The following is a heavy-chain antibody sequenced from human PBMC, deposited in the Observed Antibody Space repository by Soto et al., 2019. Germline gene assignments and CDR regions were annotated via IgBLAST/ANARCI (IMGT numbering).Heavy chain of an antibody. CDR3: AMIPVDTYMIYWFDP. CDR1: GFTFDDYA. Sequence: PGGSLRLSCAASGFTFDDYAMHWVRQAPGKGLEWVSGISWNSGSIGYADSVEGRFTISRDNAKNSLYLQMNSLRAADTAVYYCAMIPVDTYMIYWFDPWGQGTLVTVSS. CDR2: ISWNSGSI. V-gene: IGHV3-9*01. D-gene: IGHD3-16*01. J-gene: IGHJ5*01.